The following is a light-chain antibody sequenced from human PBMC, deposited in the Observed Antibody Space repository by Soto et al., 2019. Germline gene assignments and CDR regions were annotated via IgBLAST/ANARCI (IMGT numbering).Light chain of an antibody. CDR1: QSVSSY. V-gene: IGKV3-11*01. CDR3: QQRSNWT. J-gene: IGKJ1*01. CDR2: DAS. Sequence: EIVLTQSPATLSLSPGERATLSCRASQSVSSYLAWYQQNPGQAPRLLIYDASNRATGIPPRFSGSGSGTDFTLTISSLEPEDFAVYYCQQRSNWTFGQGTKVEIK.